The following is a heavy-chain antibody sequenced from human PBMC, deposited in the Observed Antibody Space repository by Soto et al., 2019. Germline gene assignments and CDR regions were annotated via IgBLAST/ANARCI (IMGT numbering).Heavy chain of an antibody. CDR1: GGTFSSYA. CDR2: IIPIFGTA. V-gene: IGHV1-69*13. D-gene: IGHD6-13*01. CDR3: ATTDGSTWYWFDX. J-gene: IGHJ5*02. Sequence: SVKVSCKASGGTFSSYAISWVRQAPGQGLEWMGVIIPIFGTANYAQKFQGRVTITADESTSTAYMELSSLRSEDTAVYYCATTDGSTWYWFDXWGQGTLVTVSX.